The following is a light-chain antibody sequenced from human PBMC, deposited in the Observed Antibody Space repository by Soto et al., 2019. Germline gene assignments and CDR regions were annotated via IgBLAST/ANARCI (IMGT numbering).Light chain of an antibody. CDR2: AAS. CDR1: QNIKNY. CDR3: QQTYSIPLT. V-gene: IGKV1-39*01. Sequence: DIQMTQSPSSLSLSVGDRVTISCRVSQNIKNYLTWYQQKPGNAPKLLIFAASSLQSGVPSRFSGGGSGTDFTLTISSLQAEDFALYFCQQTYSIPLTFGQGTKVELK. J-gene: IGKJ1*01.